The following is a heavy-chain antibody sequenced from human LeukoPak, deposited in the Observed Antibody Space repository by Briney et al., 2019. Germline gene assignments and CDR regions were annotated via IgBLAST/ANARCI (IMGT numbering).Heavy chain of an antibody. Sequence: PGGSLRLSCAASGFSISSHWMSWVRQAPGKGLEWVANIKQDGSEKFYVESVKGRFTISRDNAENSLSLQMDSLRVEDTAVYYCARSSLPDSWGQGTLVTVSS. CDR3: ARSSLPDS. J-gene: IGHJ4*02. D-gene: IGHD5/OR15-5a*01. V-gene: IGHV3-7*01. CDR1: GFSISSHW. CDR2: IKQDGSEK.